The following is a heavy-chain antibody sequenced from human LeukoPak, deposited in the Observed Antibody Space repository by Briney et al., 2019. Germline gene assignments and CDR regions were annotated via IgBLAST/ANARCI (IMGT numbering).Heavy chain of an antibody. CDR3: ASYFFDQSKALDI. V-gene: IGHV4-59*01. J-gene: IGHJ3*02. D-gene: IGHD3-9*01. CDR2: IYYTGNT. CDR1: GGSISSYY. Sequence: SEALSLTCTVSGGSISSYYWSCIRQPPGKGLEWIGYIYYTGNTNCNASLKSRVTISIDTAKNQFSLKLSSVTAADTAVYYCASYFFDQSKALDIWGQGTMVTVSA.